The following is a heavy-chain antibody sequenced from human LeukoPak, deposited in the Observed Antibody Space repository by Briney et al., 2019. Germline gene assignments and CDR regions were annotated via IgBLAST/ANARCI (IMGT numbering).Heavy chain of an antibody. D-gene: IGHD1-7*01. J-gene: IGHJ4*02. CDR1: GFTFTDYY. CDR2: ISGGSGYT. Sequence: PGGSLRLSCAASGFTFTDYYMSWLRQAPGEGLEWASYISGGSGYTNYADSVTGRFTISRDNARNSLYLQMNSLRAEDTAVYYCARARAITGTTSFDYWGQGTLVTVSS. V-gene: IGHV3-11*06. CDR3: ARARAITGTTSFDY.